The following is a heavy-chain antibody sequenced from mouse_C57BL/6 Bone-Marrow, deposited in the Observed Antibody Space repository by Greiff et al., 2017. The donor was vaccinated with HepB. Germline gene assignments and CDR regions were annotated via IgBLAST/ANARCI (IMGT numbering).Heavy chain of an antibody. J-gene: IGHJ2*01. Sequence: EVQLVESEGGLVQPGSSMKLSCTASGFTFSDYYMAWVRQVPEKGLEWVANINYDGSSTYYLDSLKSRFIISRDNAKNILYLQMSSLKSEDTATYYCARDSYGSNLDYWGQGTTLTVSS. D-gene: IGHD1-1*01. CDR2: INYDGSST. CDR1: GFTFSDYY. CDR3: ARDSYGSNLDY. V-gene: IGHV5-16*01.